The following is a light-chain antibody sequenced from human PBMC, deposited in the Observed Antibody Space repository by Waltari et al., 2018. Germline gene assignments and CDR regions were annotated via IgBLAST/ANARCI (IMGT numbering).Light chain of an antibody. CDR2: EGS. J-gene: IGLJ2*01. Sequence: QSALTQPASVSGSPGQSITISCTGTSRDVGRYNLVSWYPQHPGKAPKPNIYEGSKRSSGVSNRLSGSXSXXPASLTISGLQAEDEADYYCCSYAGSSXXXVFGGGTKLTVL. V-gene: IGLV2-23*01. CDR3: CSYAGSSXXXV. CDR1: SRDVGRYNL.